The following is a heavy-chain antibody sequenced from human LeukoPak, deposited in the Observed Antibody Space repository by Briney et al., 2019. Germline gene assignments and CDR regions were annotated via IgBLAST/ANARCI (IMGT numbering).Heavy chain of an antibody. CDR3: ARDRGGRIVGAEFDP. CDR2: IYHSGGT. D-gene: IGHD1-26*01. V-gene: IGHV4-38-2*02. CDR1: GYSISSGYY. J-gene: IGHJ5*02. Sequence: PSETLSLTCTVSGYSISSGYYWGWIRQPPGKGLEWIGSIYHSGGTYYNPSLKSRVTISVDTSKNQFSLKLSSVSAADTAVYYCARDRGGRIVGAEFDPWGQGTLVTVSS.